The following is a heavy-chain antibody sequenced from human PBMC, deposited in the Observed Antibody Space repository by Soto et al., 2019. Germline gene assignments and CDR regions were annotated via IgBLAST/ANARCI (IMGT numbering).Heavy chain of an antibody. CDR3: ARGVDAGVDV. V-gene: IGHV1-8*01. D-gene: IGHD1-1*01. J-gene: IGHJ6*02. Sequence: QVQLVQSGAEVTKPGASVKVSCRASGYTFTTYDINWVRQATGQGLEWMGWMSPNSVATGYAQKFQGRVTMTRDTSISTAYMELSNLRSEDTAIYYCARGVDAGVDVWGQGTTVTVSS. CDR2: MSPNSVAT. CDR1: GYTFTTYD.